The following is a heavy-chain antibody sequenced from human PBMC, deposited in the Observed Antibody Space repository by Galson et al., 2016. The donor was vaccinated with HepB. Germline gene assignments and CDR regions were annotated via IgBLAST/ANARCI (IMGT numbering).Heavy chain of an antibody. CDR3: ARWDILVAPGANPISGWHL. CDR2: IYYSGST. D-gene: IGHD2-2*01. V-gene: IGHV4-31*03. J-gene: IGHJ5*02. Sequence: TLFLTCTVSGGSIGSHSYYWSWIRQHPGKGLEWIGFIYYSGSTYYNPSLKSRVTISVDTSKNQFSLKLSSVTAADTAVYYCARWDILVAPGANPISGWHLWGQGTLVTVSS. CDR1: GGSIGSHSYY.